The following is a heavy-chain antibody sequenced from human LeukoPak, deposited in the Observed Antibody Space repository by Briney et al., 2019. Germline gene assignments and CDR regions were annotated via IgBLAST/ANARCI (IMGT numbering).Heavy chain of an antibody. CDR2: IHPNSGGA. D-gene: IGHD6-6*01. CDR1: GFTFTGYY. Sequence: GASVKVSCKASGFTFTGYYMHWVRQAPGQGLEWMGWIHPNSGGANYAQKFQGRVTMTRDTSISTAYMELSSLRSDDTAVYYCARGSSSGGALDIWGQGTRVTVSS. CDR3: ARGSSSGGALDI. J-gene: IGHJ3*02. V-gene: IGHV1-2*02.